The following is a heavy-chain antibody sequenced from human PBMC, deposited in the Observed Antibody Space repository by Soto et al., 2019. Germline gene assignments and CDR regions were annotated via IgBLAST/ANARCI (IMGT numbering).Heavy chain of an antibody. CDR1: GYTFTSYD. J-gene: IGHJ5*02. V-gene: IGHV1-8*01. CDR3: ARSCPRSSWYKGRRWFDP. Sequence: ASVKVSCKASGYTFTSYDINWVRQATGQGLEWMGWMNPNSGNTGYAQKFQGRVTMTRNTSISTAYMELSSLRSEDTAVYYCARSCPRSSWYKGRRWFDPWGQGTLVTVSS. D-gene: IGHD6-13*01. CDR2: MNPNSGNT.